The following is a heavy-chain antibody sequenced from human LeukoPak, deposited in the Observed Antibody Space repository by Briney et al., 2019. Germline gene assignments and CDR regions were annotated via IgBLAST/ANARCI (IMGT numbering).Heavy chain of an antibody. Sequence: ASVKVSCKVSGYTLTELSMHWVRQAPGKGLEWMGGFDPEDGETIYAQKFQGRVTMTEDTSTDTAYMELSSLRSEDTAVYYCATASLDFEITMVRGANWFDPWGQGTLVTVSS. CDR3: ATASLDFEITMVRGANWFDP. D-gene: IGHD3-10*01. CDR2: FDPEDGET. CDR1: GYTLTELS. J-gene: IGHJ5*02. V-gene: IGHV1-24*01.